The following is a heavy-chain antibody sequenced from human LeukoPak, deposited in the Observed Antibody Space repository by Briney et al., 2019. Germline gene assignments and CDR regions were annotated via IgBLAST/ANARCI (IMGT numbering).Heavy chain of an antibody. CDR2: IYYSGST. D-gene: IGHD3-10*01. V-gene: IGHV4-39*07. Sequence: PSETLSLTCTVSGGSISSSSYYWGWIRQPPGKGLEWIGSIYYSGSTYYNPSLKSRVTISVDTSKNQFSLKLSSVTAADTAVYYCAREKLMVRGVTDYWGQGTLVTVSS. CDR3: AREKLMVRGVTDY. CDR1: GGSISSSSYY. J-gene: IGHJ4*02.